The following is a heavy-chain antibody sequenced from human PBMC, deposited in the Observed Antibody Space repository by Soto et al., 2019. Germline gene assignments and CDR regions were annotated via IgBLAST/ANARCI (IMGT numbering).Heavy chain of an antibody. V-gene: IGHV4-30-4*01. CDR1: DCYLRRGDYY. D-gene: IGHD5-12*01. J-gene: IGHJ6*02. CDR2: IYYSGST. CDR3: ARAWLQLYYYGMDV. Sequence: SETLSHTHTFSDCYLRRGDYYWSWNRQPPGKGLEWIGYIYYSGSTYYNPSLKSRVTISVDTSKNQFSLKLSSVTAADTAVYYCARAWLQLYYYGMDVWGQGTTVTVSS.